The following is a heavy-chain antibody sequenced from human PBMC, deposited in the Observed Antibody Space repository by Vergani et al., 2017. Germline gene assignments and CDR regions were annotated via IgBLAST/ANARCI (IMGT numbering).Heavy chain of an antibody. CDR2: ISSSSTYI. Sequence: EVQLVESGGGLVKPGGSLRLSCAASGFTFSSYSMNWVRQAPGKGLEWVSSISSSSTYIYYADSVKGRFTISRDNAKNSRYLQMNSLRAGDTAVYYCESARLLPAAHYYFDYWGQRSLVTVSS. CDR1: GFTFSSYS. D-gene: IGHD2-2*01. V-gene: IGHV3-21*01. CDR3: ESARLLPAAHYYFDY. J-gene: IGHJ4*02.